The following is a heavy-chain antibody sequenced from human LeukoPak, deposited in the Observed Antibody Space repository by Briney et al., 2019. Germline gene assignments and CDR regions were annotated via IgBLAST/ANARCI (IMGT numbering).Heavy chain of an antibody. CDR3: ARRACGGDCYRYDAFDI. CDR1: GYSISSSNW. J-gene: IGHJ3*02. Sequence: YPSDTLSLTCAVSGYSISSSNWWGWIRQPPGKGLEWIGYIYYSGSTYYNPSLKSRVTMSVDTSKNQFSLKLSSVTAVDTAVYYCARRACGGDCYRYDAFDIWGQGTMVTVSS. CDR2: IYYSGST. V-gene: IGHV4-28*01. D-gene: IGHD2-21*02.